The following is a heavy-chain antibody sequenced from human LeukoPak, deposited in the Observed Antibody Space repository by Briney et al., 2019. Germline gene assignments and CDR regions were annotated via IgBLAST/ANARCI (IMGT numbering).Heavy chain of an antibody. D-gene: IGHD3-22*01. J-gene: IGHJ6*02. V-gene: IGHV3-23*01. Sequence: GGSLRLSCAASGFTFKTHAMSWVRQAPGQGLEWVSRIDDSGVIRSYADSVKGRFTISRDNSKMTLTLQMNSLRAEDTAVYYCAKRLKRNYYYHYAMDVWGQGTTVTVSS. CDR2: IDDSGVIR. CDR3: AKRLKRNYYYHYAMDV. CDR1: GFTFKTHA.